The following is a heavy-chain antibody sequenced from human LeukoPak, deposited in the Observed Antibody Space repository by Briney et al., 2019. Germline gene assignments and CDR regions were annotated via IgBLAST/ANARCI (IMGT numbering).Heavy chain of an antibody. D-gene: IGHD6-19*01. CDR3: AKVGGGSGWPDLPFDY. V-gene: IGHV3-23*01. Sequence: GGSLRLSCAASGFTLSSYATSWVRQAPGKGLEWVSAISGSGGSTYYADSVKGRFTISRDNSKNTLYLQMNSLRAEDTAVYYCAKVGGGSGWPDLPFDYWGQGTLVTVSS. J-gene: IGHJ4*02. CDR1: GFTLSSYA. CDR2: ISGSGGST.